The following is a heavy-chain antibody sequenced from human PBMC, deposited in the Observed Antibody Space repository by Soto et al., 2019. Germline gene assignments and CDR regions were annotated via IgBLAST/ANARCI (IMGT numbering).Heavy chain of an antibody. CDR3: ARATYYDILTGYYKDDY. CDR2: IYYSGST. CDR1: GGSVSSGSYY. Sequence: PSETLSLTCTVSGGSVSSGSYYWSWIRQPPGKGLEWIGYIYYSGSTNYNPSLKSRVTISVDTSKNQFSLKLSSVTAADTAVYYCARATYYDILTGYYKDDYWGQGTLVTVYS. V-gene: IGHV4-61*01. D-gene: IGHD3-9*01. J-gene: IGHJ4*02.